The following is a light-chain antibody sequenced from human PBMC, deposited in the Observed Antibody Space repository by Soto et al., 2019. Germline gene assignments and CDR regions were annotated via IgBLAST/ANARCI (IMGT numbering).Light chain of an antibody. J-gene: IGKJ1*01. CDR3: QQGYSNPWT. Sequence: DIQMTHSHSTLSASVLDIVNITCRSSQSISSWLAWYQQKPGKAPKLLMYDASSLESGVPSRFSGSGSGTNFTLSLNSLQPEDFATYYCQQGYSNPWTFGQGTKVDI. CDR1: QSISSW. V-gene: IGKV1-5*01. CDR2: DAS.